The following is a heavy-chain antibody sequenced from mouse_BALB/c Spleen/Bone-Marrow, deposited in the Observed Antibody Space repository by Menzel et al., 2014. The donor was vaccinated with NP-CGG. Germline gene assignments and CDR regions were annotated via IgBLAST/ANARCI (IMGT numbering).Heavy chain of an antibody. J-gene: IGHJ1*01. CDR2: IDTSDSYT. V-gene: IGHV1-69*01. D-gene: IGHD2-10*02. CDR3: ARRYGHYWYFDV. Sequence: ESGAELVMPGASVKMSCKASGYTFTDYWMHWVKQRPGQGLEWIGAIDTSDSYTTYNQNFKDKATLTVDESSSTAYMQFSSLTSEDSAVYYCARRYGHYWYFDVWGAGTTVTVSS. CDR1: GYTFTDYW.